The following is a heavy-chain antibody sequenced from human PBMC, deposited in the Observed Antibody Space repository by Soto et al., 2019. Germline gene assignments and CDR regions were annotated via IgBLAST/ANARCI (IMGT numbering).Heavy chain of an antibody. CDR2: IYHTGNA. Sequence: SETLSLTCSVSDDSISNSRFYWAWIHQPPGEGLEWIGSIYHTGNAYYNPSLKSRVTIFVDTSKNQFSLKLTSVTAADTALYYCARAIVVGVAATPASHNYFDPWGQGTLVTVSS. J-gene: IGHJ5*02. CDR3: ARAIVVGVAATPASHNYFDP. D-gene: IGHD2-15*01. V-gene: IGHV4-39*01. CDR1: DDSISNSRFY.